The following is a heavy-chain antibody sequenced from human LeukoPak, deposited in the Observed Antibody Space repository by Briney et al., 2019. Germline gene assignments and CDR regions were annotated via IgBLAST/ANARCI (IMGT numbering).Heavy chain of an antibody. CDR2: IYYSGST. CDR1: GGSISSSYYY. D-gene: IGHD6-19*01. V-gene: IGHV4-39*02. CDR3: ARDRGGGWSYYFDY. Sequence: SETLSLTCTVSGGSISSSYYYWGWIRQPPGKGLEWIGSIYYSGSTYYNPSLKSRVTISVDTSQNHFSLKLSSVTAPDTAVYYCARDRGGGWSYYFDYWGQGTLVTVSS. J-gene: IGHJ4*02.